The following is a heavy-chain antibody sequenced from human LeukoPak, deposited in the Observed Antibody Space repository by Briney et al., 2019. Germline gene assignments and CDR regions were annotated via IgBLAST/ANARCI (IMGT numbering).Heavy chain of an antibody. CDR1: GGTFSSYA. Sequence: SVKVSCKASGGTFSSYAISWVRQAPGQGLEWMGRIIPIFGIANYAQKFQGRVTITADKSTSTAYMELSSLRSEDTAVCYCAREADDGSSPLDYWGQGTLVTVSS. J-gene: IGHJ4*02. CDR2: IIPIFGIA. D-gene: IGHD6-13*01. CDR3: AREADDGSSPLDY. V-gene: IGHV1-69*04.